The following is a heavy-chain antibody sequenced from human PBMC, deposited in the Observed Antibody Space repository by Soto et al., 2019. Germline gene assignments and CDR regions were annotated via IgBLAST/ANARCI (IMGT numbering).Heavy chain of an antibody. CDR1: GFTFISYA. Sequence: GGSLRLSCTASGFTFISYAISFCRHSPFKWLEWVSAISGSGGSTYYADSVKGRFTISRDNSKNTLYLQMNSLRAEDTAVYYCANAARIAVAGTGVGFDYWGQGTLVTVSS. CDR3: ANAARIAVAGTGVGFDY. D-gene: IGHD6-19*01. V-gene: IGHV3-23*01. J-gene: IGHJ4*02. CDR2: ISGSGGST.